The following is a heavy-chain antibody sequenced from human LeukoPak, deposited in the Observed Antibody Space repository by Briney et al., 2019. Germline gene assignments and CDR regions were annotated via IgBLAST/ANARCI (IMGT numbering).Heavy chain of an antibody. J-gene: IGHJ4*02. CDR3: ARSVGRELLWFGELLD. Sequence: PSETLSLTCAVYGGSFSGYYWSWIRQPPGKGLEWIGEINLSGSTNYNPSLKSRVTISVDTSKNQFSLKLSSVTAADTAVYYCARSVGRELLWFGELLDWGQGTLVTVSS. D-gene: IGHD3-10*01. V-gene: IGHV4-34*01. CDR1: GGSFSGYY. CDR2: INLSGST.